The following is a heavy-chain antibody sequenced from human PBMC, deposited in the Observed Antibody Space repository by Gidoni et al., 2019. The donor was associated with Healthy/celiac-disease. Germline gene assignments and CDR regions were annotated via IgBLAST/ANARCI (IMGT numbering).Heavy chain of an antibody. J-gene: IGHJ4*02. V-gene: IGHV3-74*01. D-gene: IGHD2-15*01. Sequence: EVQLVESGGGLVQPGGSLRLSCAASGFNFSSSWMHWVRQDPGKGLVWVSRINSDGSSTSYADSVKGRFTISRDNAKNTLYLQMNSLRAEDTAVYYCARDGDVVVVAARFDYWGQGTLVTVSS. CDR1: GFNFSSSW. CDR3: ARDGDVVVVAARFDY. CDR2: INSDGSST.